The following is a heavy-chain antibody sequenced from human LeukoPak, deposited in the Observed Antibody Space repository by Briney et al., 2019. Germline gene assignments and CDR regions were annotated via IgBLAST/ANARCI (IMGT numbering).Heavy chain of an antibody. CDR1: GDSVSSNSAA. Sequence: SQTLSLTCAISGDSVSSNSAAWNWIRQSPSRGLEWLGRTYYRSKWYNDYAVSVKSRITINPDTSKNQFSLQLNSVTPEDTAVYYCARVGYSSGSTWGYYGMDVWGQGTTVTVSS. CDR3: ARVGYSSGSTWGYYGMDV. J-gene: IGHJ6*02. V-gene: IGHV6-1*01. CDR2: TYYRSKWYN. D-gene: IGHD6-19*01.